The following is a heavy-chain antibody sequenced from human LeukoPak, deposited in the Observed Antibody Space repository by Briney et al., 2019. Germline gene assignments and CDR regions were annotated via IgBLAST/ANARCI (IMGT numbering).Heavy chain of an antibody. V-gene: IGHV1-2*02. CDR1: GYTFTGYY. CDR3: ARDASIAAAGTEFDY. J-gene: IGHJ4*02. CDR2: INPNSGGT. Sequence: ASVKVSCKASGYTFTGYYMHWVRQAPGQGLEWMGWINPNSGGTNYAQKFQGRVTMTRDTSISTAYMELSRLRSDDTAVYYCARDASIAAAGTEFDYWGQGTLVTVSS. D-gene: IGHD6-13*01.